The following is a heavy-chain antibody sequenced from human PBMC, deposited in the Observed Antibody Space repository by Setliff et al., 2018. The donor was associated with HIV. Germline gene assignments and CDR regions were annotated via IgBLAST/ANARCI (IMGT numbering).Heavy chain of an antibody. CDR2: ISGSGVNS. Sequence: PGGSLRLSCAASGFTFSNYVINWVRQAPGRGLEWISGISGSGVNSYYADSVKGRFTISRDNSKNTVYLQMNSLRAEDTAVYYCAKAASNLAAAGGPLDMWGPGTVVTVSS. J-gene: IGHJ3*02. CDR3: AKAASNLAAAGGPLDM. D-gene: IGHD6-13*01. CDR1: GFTFSNYV. V-gene: IGHV3-23*01.